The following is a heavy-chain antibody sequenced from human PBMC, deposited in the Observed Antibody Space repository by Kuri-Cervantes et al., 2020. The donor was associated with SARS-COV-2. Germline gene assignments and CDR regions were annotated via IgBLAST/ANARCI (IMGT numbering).Heavy chain of an antibody. D-gene: IGHD3-3*01. CDR2: IYYSGST. J-gene: IGHJ6*02. CDR3: ARHTPSYYDFWSGYLIYYGMDV. V-gene: IGHV4-59*01. Sequence: ESLKISCTVSGGSISSYYWSWIRRPPGKGLEWIGYIYYSGSTNYNPSLKSRVTISVDTSKNQFSLKLSSVTAADTAVYYCARHTPSYYDFWSGYLIYYGMDVWGQGTTVTVSS. CDR1: GGSISSYY.